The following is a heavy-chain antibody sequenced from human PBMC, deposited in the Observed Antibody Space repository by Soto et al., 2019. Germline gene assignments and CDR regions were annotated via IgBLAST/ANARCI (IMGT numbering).Heavy chain of an antibody. CDR2: IHYSGST. D-gene: IGHD2-2*01. Sequence: QVQLQESGPGLVKPSETLSLTCTVSGGSISSYYWSWIRQSPGKGLEWIGYIHYSGSTKSNPSLKSRVTISADTSRNQVSLKLSSVTAADSAVYFCARARYQLLHPYYYGMDVWGQGTTVTVSS. CDR1: GGSISSYY. CDR3: ARARYQLLHPYYYGMDV. V-gene: IGHV4-59*01. J-gene: IGHJ6*02.